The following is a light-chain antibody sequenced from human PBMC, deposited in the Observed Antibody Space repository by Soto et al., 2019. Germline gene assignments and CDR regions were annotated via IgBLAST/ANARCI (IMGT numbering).Light chain of an antibody. CDR1: QSISSW. Sequence: DLQMTQSPSTLSPSVSDRFAISCGASQSISSWLAWYQQKPGKDPKLLIYDASSLESGVPSRFSGSGSGTEFTLTISSLQPDDFATYYCQQYNSYSPWTFGQGTKVDI. CDR3: QQYNSYSPWT. J-gene: IGKJ1*01. CDR2: DAS. V-gene: IGKV1-5*01.